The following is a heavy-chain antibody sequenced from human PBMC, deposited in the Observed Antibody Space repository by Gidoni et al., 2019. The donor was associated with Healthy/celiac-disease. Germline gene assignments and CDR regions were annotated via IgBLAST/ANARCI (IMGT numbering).Heavy chain of an antibody. Sequence: QVQLQQWGAGLLKPSETLSLPCAVYGGSFSGYYWSWIRQPPGKGLEWIGEINHSGSTNYNPSLKSRVTISVDTSKNQFSLKLSSVTAADTAVYYCARAGTGTIRYNWFDPWGQGTLVTVSS. D-gene: IGHD1-7*01. CDR3: ARAGTGTIRYNWFDP. CDR2: INHSGST. J-gene: IGHJ5*02. V-gene: IGHV4-34*01. CDR1: GGSFSGYY.